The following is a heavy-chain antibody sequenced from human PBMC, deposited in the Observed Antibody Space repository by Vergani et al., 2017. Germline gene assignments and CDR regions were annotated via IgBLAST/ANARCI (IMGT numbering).Heavy chain of an antibody. V-gene: IGHV5-51*01. CDR3: ARLRTYYDILTGYYRHYYFDY. J-gene: IGHJ4*02. CDR1: GYSFTSYW. CDR2: IYPGDSDT. D-gene: IGHD3-9*01. Sequence: EVQLVQSGAEVKKPGESLTISCKGSGYSFTSYWIGWVRQMPGKGLEWMGIIYPGDSDTRYSPSFQGQVTISADKSISTAYLQWSSLKASDTAMYYCARLRTYYDILTGYYRHYYFDYWGQGTLVTVSS.